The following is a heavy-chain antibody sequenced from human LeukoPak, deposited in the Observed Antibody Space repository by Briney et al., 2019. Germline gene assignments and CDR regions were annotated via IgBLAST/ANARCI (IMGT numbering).Heavy chain of an antibody. D-gene: IGHD3-10*01. J-gene: IGHJ4*02. V-gene: IGHV3-66*01. CDR3: ARVLHYYGSGSYDY. Sequence: GGSLRLSCAASGFTVSSNYMSWVRQAPGKGLEWVSVIYSGGSTYYADSVKGRFTISRDNSKNTLYLQMNSLRAEDTAVYYCARVLHYYGSGSYDYWGQGTLVTVSS. CDR2: IYSGGST. CDR1: GFTVSSNY.